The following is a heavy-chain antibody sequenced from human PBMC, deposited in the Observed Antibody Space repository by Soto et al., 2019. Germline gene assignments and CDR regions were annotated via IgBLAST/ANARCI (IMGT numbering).Heavy chain of an antibody. CDR2: INHSGST. Sequence: SETLSLTCSVSGGSISSGGYWWSWIRQHPGKGLEWLGYINHSGSTYYNPSPKTRVTISADTSKNQFSLKLNSVTAADTAVYYCARGNRDTTHFYSSGSLHYMDVWDKGTTVTVSS. CDR3: ARGNRDTTHFYSSGSLHYMDV. V-gene: IGHV4-31*03. J-gene: IGHJ6*03. CDR1: GGSISSGGYW. D-gene: IGHD3-10*01.